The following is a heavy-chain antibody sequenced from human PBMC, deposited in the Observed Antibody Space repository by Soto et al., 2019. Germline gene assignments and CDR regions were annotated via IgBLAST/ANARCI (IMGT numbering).Heavy chain of an antibody. Sequence: ETLSLTCTVSGGAVTAYYWGWIRQPVGEGLQWIGRVYSTGSTNYNPSLRSRVTMSVDTSQNQFFLRLSSVTAADTAVYYCARDEYYDSNNWFDHWVPETLLVTVSS. J-gene: IGHJ5*02. D-gene: IGHD3-22*01. V-gene: IGHV4-4*07. CDR1: GGAVTAYY. CDR3: ARDEYYDSNNWFDH. CDR2: VYSTGST.